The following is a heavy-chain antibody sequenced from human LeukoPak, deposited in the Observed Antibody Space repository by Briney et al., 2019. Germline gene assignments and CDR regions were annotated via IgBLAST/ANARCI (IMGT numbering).Heavy chain of an antibody. V-gene: IGHV4-34*01. Sequence: KPSETLSLTCAVYGGSFSGYYWSWIRQPPGKGLEWIGEINHSGSTNYNPSLKSRVTISVDTSKNQFSLKLSSVTAADTAVYYCARQGKGRTFDYWGQGTLVTVSS. CDR3: ARQGKGRTFDY. CDR1: GGSFSGYY. D-gene: IGHD1-7*01. CDR2: INHSGST. J-gene: IGHJ4*02.